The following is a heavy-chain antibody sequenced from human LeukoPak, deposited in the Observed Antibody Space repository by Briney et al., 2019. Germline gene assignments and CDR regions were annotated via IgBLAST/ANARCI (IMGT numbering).Heavy chain of an antibody. CDR3: ARDREGTYYYDSSGAANDY. Sequence: GGSLRLSCAASGFTFSSYSMNWVRQAPGKGLEWVSSISSSSSTIYYADSVKGRFTISRDNAKNSLYLQMNSLRAEDTAVYYCARDREGTYYYDSSGAANDYWGQGTLVTVSS. CDR1: GFTFSSYS. V-gene: IGHV3-48*01. CDR2: ISSSSSTI. D-gene: IGHD3-22*01. J-gene: IGHJ4*02.